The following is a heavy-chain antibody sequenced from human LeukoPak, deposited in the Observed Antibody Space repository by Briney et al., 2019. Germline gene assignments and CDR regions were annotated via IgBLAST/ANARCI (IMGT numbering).Heavy chain of an antibody. Sequence: GGSLRLSCAASGFTFSDYWMTWVRQAPGKGLELVANIKTDGSDKSYVDSVKGRFTISRDNAKNSLYLQMNSLRAEDTAVYYRAREANLLWFGEGGFDYWGQGTLVTVSS. CDR3: AREANLLWFGEGGFDY. D-gene: IGHD3-10*01. CDR2: IKTDGSDK. V-gene: IGHV3-7*01. CDR1: GFTFSDYW. J-gene: IGHJ4*02.